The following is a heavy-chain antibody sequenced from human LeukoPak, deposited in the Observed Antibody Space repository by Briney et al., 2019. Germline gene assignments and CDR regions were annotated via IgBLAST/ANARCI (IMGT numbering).Heavy chain of an antibody. CDR3: AKSRDDGTGYYYDY. D-gene: IGHD3-9*01. V-gene: IGHV3-9*01. CDR1: GFSFDDYA. J-gene: IGHJ4*02. CDR2: ISRNSYNI. Sequence: GGSLRLSCEASGFSFDDYAMHWVRQAPGKGLEWVAGISRNSYNIAYGDSVKGRFTISRDNAKRSLSLQMNSLGTEDTAFYYCAKSRDDGTGYYYDYWGQGVLVTVAS.